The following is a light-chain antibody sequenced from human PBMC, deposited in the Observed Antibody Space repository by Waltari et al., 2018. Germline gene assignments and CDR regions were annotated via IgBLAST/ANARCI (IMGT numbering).Light chain of an antibody. V-gene: IGLV1-47*01. CDR1: SPNIGNNS. CDR2: RNN. CDR3: AAWDDSLSGRV. Sequence: QSVLTQPPSASGTPGHRVTISCSGSSPNIGNNSVSWYQQLPGTAPKLLIYRNNQRPSGVPDRFSGSKSGTSASLAISGLRSEDEADYYCAAWDDSLSGRVFGGGTKLTVL. J-gene: IGLJ3*02.